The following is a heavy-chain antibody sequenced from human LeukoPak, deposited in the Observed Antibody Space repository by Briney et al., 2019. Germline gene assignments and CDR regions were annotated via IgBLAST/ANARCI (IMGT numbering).Heavy chain of an antibody. D-gene: IGHD7-27*01. J-gene: IGHJ4*02. V-gene: IGHV3-48*04. CDR3: AEGALAGLTGDY. Sequence: GGSLRLSCATSGFSFTNYGMNWVRQAPGQGLEWVSYISNSAILYADAVKGRFTISRDNAKNSVYLQMNSLRAEDTAVYYCAEGALAGLTGDYWGQGTLVTDSS. CDR2: ISNSAI. CDR1: GFSFTNYG.